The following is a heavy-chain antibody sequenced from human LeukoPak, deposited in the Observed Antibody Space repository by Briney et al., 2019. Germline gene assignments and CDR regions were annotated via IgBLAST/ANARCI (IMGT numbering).Heavy chain of an antibody. CDR1: GFTCSSFG. D-gene: IGHD3-3*01. CDR2: ISYDGSNK. J-gene: IGHJ6*03. V-gene: IGHV3-30*18. Sequence: GGSLRLSCLASGFTCSSFGMHWVGQAPGKGLEWVAVISYDGSNKYYADSVKGRFTISRDNSKNTLYLQMNSLRGEDTAVYYCAKAYTIFGVVIFQYHYMDVWGKGTTVTVSS. CDR3: AKAYTIFGVVIFQYHYMDV.